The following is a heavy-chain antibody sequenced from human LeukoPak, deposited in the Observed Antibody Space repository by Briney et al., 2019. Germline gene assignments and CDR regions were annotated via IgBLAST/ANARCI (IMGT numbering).Heavy chain of an antibody. CDR1: GGSISSYY. V-gene: IGHV4-59*08. CDR3: ASITSTYYYGMDV. CDR2: IYYSGST. J-gene: IGHJ6*02. Sequence: PSETLSLTCTVSGGSISSYYWSWIRQPPGKGLEWIGYIYYSGSTNYNPSLESRVTISVDTSKNQFSLKLSSVTAADTAVYYCASITSTYYYGMDVWGQGTTVTVSS. D-gene: IGHD3-16*01.